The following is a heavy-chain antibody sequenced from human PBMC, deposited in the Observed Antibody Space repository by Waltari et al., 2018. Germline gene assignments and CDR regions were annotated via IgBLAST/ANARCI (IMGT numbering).Heavy chain of an antibody. CDR1: GYTFSNYA. Sequence: QVHLVQSGDEVKQPGSSVKVSCKSSGYTFSNYALTWIKQAPRQGLEWVGFVSAYNGNTDYAQRFKGRVTMTTDTSTSTVYMELWGLRSDDTAIYYCARIGETGWPFHSFDFWGQGTMVTVSS. V-gene: IGHV1-18*01. CDR2: VSAYNGNT. D-gene: IGHD6-19*01. J-gene: IGHJ3*01. CDR3: ARIGETGWPFHSFDF.